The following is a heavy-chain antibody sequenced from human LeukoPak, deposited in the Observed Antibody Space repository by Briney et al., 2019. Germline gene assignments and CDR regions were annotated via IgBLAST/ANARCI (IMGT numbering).Heavy chain of an antibody. Sequence: GGSLRLSCAASGFTFSNYDMSWVRQAPGKGLEWVSAVTGGGDTTYYADSVKGRFTISRDNSKSTLYLQMNSLRAEDTAVYYCAKRGSYFGGFDYWGQGTLVTVSS. CDR2: VTGGGDTT. CDR1: GFTFSNYD. J-gene: IGHJ4*02. V-gene: IGHV3-23*01. CDR3: AKRGSYFGGFDY. D-gene: IGHD3-10*01.